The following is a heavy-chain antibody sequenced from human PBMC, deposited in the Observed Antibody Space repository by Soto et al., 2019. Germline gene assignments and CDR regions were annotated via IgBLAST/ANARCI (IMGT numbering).Heavy chain of an antibody. CDR3: ARGYSSSWYLWFDP. CDR1: GGSISSYY. D-gene: IGHD6-13*01. Sequence: SETLSLTCTVSGGSISSYYWSWIRQPPGKGLEWIGYIYYSGSTNYNPSLKSRVTISVDTSKNQFSLKLSSVTAADTAVYYCARGYSSSWYLWFDPWGQGTLVTSPQ. CDR2: IYYSGST. J-gene: IGHJ5*02. V-gene: IGHV4-59*01.